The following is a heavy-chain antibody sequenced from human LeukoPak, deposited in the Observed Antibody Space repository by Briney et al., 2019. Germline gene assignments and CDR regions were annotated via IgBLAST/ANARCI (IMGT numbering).Heavy chain of an antibody. D-gene: IGHD6-13*01. J-gene: IGHJ4*02. CDR1: GGXISSGGYY. Sequence: SETLSLTCTVSGGXISSGGYYWSWIRQHPGKGLEWLGYIYYSGSTYYNPSLKSRVTISVDTSKNQFSLKLSSVTAADTAVYYCASGAAASWFVYWGQGTLVTVSS. CDR2: IYYSGST. CDR3: ASGAAASWFVY. V-gene: IGHV4-31*03.